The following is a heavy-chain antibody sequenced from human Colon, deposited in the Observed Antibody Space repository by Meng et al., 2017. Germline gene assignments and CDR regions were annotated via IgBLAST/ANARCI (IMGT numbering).Heavy chain of an antibody. Sequence: SETLSLTCTVSGVSISSGSYYGSRVRQPAGKGLEWFGRIHTSGSTNYNPSLKRRVTITLDTSKDQFSLKVSSVTAADTAVYYCAVYSGTDRDYWGQGTLVTVSS. V-gene: IGHV4-61*02. CDR1: GVSISSGSYY. J-gene: IGHJ4*02. CDR2: IHTSGST. D-gene: IGHD1-26*01. CDR3: AVYSGTDRDY.